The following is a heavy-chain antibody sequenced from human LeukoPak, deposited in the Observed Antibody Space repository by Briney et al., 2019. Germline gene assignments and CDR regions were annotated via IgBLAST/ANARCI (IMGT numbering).Heavy chain of an antibody. CDR3: AKDSASWYFPFDY. V-gene: IGHV3-23*01. J-gene: IGHJ4*02. CDR1: GFTFSSYA. Sequence: GGTLRLSCAASGFTFSSYAMSWVRQAPGKGLEWVSAISGSGGSTYYADSVKGRFTISRDNSKNTLYLQMNSLRAEDTAVYYCAKDSASWYFPFDYWGQGTLVTVSS. D-gene: IGHD6-13*01. CDR2: ISGSGGST.